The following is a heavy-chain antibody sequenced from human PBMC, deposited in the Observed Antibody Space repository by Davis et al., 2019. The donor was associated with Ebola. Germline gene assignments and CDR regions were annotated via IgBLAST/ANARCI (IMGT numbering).Heavy chain of an antibody. J-gene: IGHJ4*02. D-gene: IGHD2-21*02. V-gene: IGHV3-30*18. CDR1: GFTFSSYW. CDR3: AKEEASCGGDCYGYFDS. Sequence: GESLKISCAASGFTFSSYWMSWVRQAPGKGLEWVAVISYDGSNKYYADSVKGRFTISRDNSKNTLYLQMHSLRAEDTALYYCAKEEASCGGDCYGYFDSWGQGTLVTVSS. CDR2: ISYDGSNK.